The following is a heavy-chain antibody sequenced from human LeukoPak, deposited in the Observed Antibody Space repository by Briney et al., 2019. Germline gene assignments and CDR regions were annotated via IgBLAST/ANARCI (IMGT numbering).Heavy chain of an antibody. Sequence: PSGTLSLTCTVSGGSISSYYWSWIRQPPGKGLEWIGYVYYSGSTNYNPSLKSRVTLSVDTSKNQYSLKLSSVTAADTAVYYCARGSYSDLSFDSWGLGTLVTVSS. CDR3: ARGSYSDLSFDS. V-gene: IGHV4-59*01. CDR1: GGSISSYY. D-gene: IGHD4-11*01. CDR2: VYYSGST. J-gene: IGHJ4*02.